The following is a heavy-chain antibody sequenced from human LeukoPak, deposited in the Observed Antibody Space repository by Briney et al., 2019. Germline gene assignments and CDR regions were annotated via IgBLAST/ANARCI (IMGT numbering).Heavy chain of an antibody. V-gene: IGHV1-2*02. D-gene: IGHD5-12*01. J-gene: IGHJ4*02. CDR3: ARVVSGYDSLDY. CDR1: GYTFTGYY. CDR2: INPNSGGT. Sequence: ASVKVSCKASGYTFTGYYMHWVRQAPGQGLEWMGWINPNSGGTNYAQKFQGRVTMTRDTSISTAYMELSRLRSDDTAVYYCARVVSGYDSLDYWGQGTLVTVSS.